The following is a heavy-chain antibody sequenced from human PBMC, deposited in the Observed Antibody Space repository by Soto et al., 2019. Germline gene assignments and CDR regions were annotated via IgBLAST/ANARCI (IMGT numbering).Heavy chain of an antibody. Sequence: WGSLRLSCAASGFTFSSYWMHWVRQAPGKGLVCVSRINSDGSSTSYADSVKGRFTISRDNAKNTLYLQMNSLRAEDTAVYYCAIDPYRSSWSSYYYYYGMDVWGQGTTVTGSS. CDR3: AIDPYRSSWSSYYYYYGMDV. D-gene: IGHD6-13*01. V-gene: IGHV3-74*01. J-gene: IGHJ6*02. CDR2: INSDGSST. CDR1: GFTFSSYW.